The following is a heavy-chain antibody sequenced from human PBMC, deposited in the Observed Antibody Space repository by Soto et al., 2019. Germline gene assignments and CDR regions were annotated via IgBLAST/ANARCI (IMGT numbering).Heavy chain of an antibody. CDR2: INPPTGDT. D-gene: IGHD2-2*01. CDR3: ARGYCSSIGCSHYFDY. Sequence: QVQLVQSGAEVKKPGASVKVSCKASGYTFTGNYMHWVRQAPGQGLEWMALINPPTGDTKYAQKFQGRVTMTWDTAISTAYMELSRLRSDDTAIYFCARGYCSSIGCSHYFDYWGQGTLVTVSS. CDR1: GYTFTGNY. J-gene: IGHJ4*02. V-gene: IGHV1-2*02.